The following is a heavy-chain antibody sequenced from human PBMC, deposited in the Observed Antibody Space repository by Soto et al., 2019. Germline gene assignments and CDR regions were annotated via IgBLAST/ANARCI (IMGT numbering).Heavy chain of an antibody. CDR1: GYSFTSYW. D-gene: IGHD3-3*01. CDR3: AKKGLRFFEGAKPNNLFYFGMDG. J-gene: IGHJ6*02. Sequence: GESLKISCKGSGYSFTSYWIGWVRQMPGKGLEWMGIIYPGDSDTRYSPSFQGQVTISADKSIITAYLQWSSLKASDTAMYYCAKKGLRFFEGAKPNNLFYFGMDGLGQGTTVTVSS. V-gene: IGHV5-51*01. CDR2: IYPGDSDT.